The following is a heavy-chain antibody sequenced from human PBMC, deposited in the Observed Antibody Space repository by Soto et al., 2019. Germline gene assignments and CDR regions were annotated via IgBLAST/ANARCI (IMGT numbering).Heavy chain of an antibody. D-gene: IGHD2-21*02. J-gene: IGHJ4*02. CDR1: GWSSSSHS. Sequence: SETRSLTRSISGWSSSSHSKREFRQPPGKGLEWIGEIYHDGSTNYNPSLKSRVSISGDTSKNDFSLELSYVTAADTAVYYCATYDVGTIIQDYWGQGHLV. CDR3: ATYDVGTIIQDY. CDR2: IYHDGST. V-gene: IGHV4-34*01.